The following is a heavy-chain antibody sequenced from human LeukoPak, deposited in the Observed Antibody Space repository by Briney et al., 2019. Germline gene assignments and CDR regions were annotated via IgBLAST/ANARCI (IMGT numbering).Heavy chain of an antibody. V-gene: IGHV3-66*02. D-gene: IGHD3-22*01. J-gene: IGHJ4*02. CDR1: GFTVSSNY. CDR2: IYSGGST. Sequence: GGSLRLSCAASGFTVSSNYMSWVRQAPGKGLEWVSVIYSGGSTYYADSVKGRFTISRDNSKNTLYLQMNSLRAKDTAVYYCARDMSSSGYYSDYWGQGTLVTVSS. CDR3: ARDMSSSGYYSDY.